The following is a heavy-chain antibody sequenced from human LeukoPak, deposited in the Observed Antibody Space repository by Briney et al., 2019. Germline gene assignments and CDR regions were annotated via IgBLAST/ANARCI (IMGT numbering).Heavy chain of an antibody. Sequence: PGGSLRLSCAASGFTFGNYAMSWVRQAPGKGLEWVSGISGSGDSTYYADSVKGRFTISRDNSKNTLYVQMNSPRAEDTAVYYCARFHTLTTTYRGQGTLVTVSS. D-gene: IGHD1-14*01. CDR1: GFTFGNYA. J-gene: IGHJ4*02. V-gene: IGHV3-23*01. CDR3: ARFHTLTTTY. CDR2: ISGSGDST.